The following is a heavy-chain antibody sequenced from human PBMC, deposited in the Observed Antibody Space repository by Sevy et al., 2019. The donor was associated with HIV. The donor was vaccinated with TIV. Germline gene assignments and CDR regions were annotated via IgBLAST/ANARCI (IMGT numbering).Heavy chain of an antibody. Sequence: ASVKVSCKASGYTFTNYYIHWVRQAPGQGLEWMGVINPSGGSTTSAQKFQGRLTMTRDTSANIVYMELSSLRSEDLAVYYCARGDGTGRYFDCWGQGTLVTVSS. J-gene: IGHJ4*02. V-gene: IGHV1-46*03. D-gene: IGHD6-13*01. CDR3: ARGDGTGRYFDC. CDR1: GYTFTNYY. CDR2: INPSGGST.